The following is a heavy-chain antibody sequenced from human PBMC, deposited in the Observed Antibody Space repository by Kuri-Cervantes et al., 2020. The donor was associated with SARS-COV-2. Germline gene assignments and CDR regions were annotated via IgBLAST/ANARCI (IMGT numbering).Heavy chain of an antibody. D-gene: IGHD6-19*01. Sequence: GGSLRLSCAASAFTFNNYGMSWVRQAPGKVLEWVAIISYSGENTYYADSVKGRFTISRDNSKNTVYLQMNSLRAEDTAIYHCAKGSRRSVAGLIFDYWGQGTLVTVSS. V-gene: IGHV3-23*01. CDR2: ISYSGENT. CDR1: AFTFNNYG. J-gene: IGHJ4*02. CDR3: AKGSRRSVAGLIFDY.